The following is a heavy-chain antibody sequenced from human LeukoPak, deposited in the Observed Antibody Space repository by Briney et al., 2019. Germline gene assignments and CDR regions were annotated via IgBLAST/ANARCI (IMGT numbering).Heavy chain of an antibody. V-gene: IGHV3-11*06. Sequence: GGSLRLSCAASGLTFSDHYMSWIRQAPGKGLEWVSYISSSSSYTNYADSVKGRFTISRDNAKKSLYLQMNSLRVEDTAVYFCARPVNSLFDPWGQGTLVTVSS. D-gene: IGHD2-21*01. CDR3: ARPVNSLFDP. J-gene: IGHJ5*02. CDR1: GLTFSDHY. CDR2: ISSSSSYT.